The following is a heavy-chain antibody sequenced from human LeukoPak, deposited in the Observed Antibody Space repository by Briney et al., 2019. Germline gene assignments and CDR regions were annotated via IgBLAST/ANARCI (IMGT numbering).Heavy chain of an antibody. CDR2: IYPADSDT. Sequence: GESLKISCKGSGYTFSNYWIGWVRQIPGKGLEWIGTIYPADSDTTYSPSFRGQVTISAAKSLNTAYLQWSRLKASDTAMYYCASRPPTVVTLSRDALHIWGQGTMVTVSS. J-gene: IGHJ3*02. D-gene: IGHD4-23*01. CDR1: GYTFSNYW. V-gene: IGHV5-51*01. CDR3: ASRPPTVVTLSRDALHI.